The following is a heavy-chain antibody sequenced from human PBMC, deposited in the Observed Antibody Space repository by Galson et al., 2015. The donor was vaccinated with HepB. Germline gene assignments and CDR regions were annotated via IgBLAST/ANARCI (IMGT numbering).Heavy chain of an antibody. J-gene: IGHJ6*02. CDR1: GYTFTSYG. Sequence: SVRVSCKASGYTFTSYGISWVRQAPGQGLEWMGWISAYNGNTNYAHNLQGRVTMTTDTSTSTVYMELRSLRSDDTAVYYCARADGAGSYNLYGMDVWGQGTTVTVSS. CDR2: ISAYNGNT. CDR3: ARADGAGSYNLYGMDV. V-gene: IGHV1-18*04. D-gene: IGHD3-10*01.